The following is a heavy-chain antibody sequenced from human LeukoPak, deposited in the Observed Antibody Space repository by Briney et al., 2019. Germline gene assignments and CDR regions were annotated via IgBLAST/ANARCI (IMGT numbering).Heavy chain of an antibody. CDR3: AIKRSDYADSDYVDS. CDR1: GGSVRSYY. J-gene: IGHJ4*02. V-gene: IGHV4-59*02. D-gene: IGHD4-17*01. Sequence: SETLSLTCSVSGGSVRSYYWSWIRQPPGKGLEWIGYIYHSGSTNYNPSLKSRVTISVDTSKNQFSLKLSSLTAADTAVYYCAIKRSDYADSDYVDSWGQGTLVSVSS. CDR2: IYHSGST.